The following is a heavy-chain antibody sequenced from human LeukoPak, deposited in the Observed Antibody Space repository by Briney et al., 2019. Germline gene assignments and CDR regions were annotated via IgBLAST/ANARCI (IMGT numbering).Heavy chain of an antibody. CDR2: IDPSDSYS. V-gene: IGHV5-10-1*01. CDR3: ARQYGSGSSISPDFDY. D-gene: IGHD6-19*01. J-gene: IGHJ4*02. CDR1: GYTFTNYW. Sequence: GESLRTSCKGSGYTFTNYWITWVRQMPGKGLEWMGRIDPSDSYSDYSPSFQGHVTVSVDKSISTAYLEWSSLKASDTAMYYCARQYGSGSSISPDFDYWGQGTLVTVSS.